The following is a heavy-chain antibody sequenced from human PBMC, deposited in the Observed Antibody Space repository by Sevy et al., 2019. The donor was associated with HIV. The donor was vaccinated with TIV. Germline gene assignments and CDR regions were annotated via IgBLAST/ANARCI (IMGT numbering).Heavy chain of an antibody. CDR1: GFTFSSYS. V-gene: IGHV3-48*02. CDR3: ARGYYYDSSGYYGGLSY. CDR2: ISGSSSTI. Sequence: GGSLRLSCAASGFTFSSYSMNWVRQAPGKGLEWVSYISGSSSTIYYADSVKGRFTISSENAKNSLYLQMNSLIDEDTAVYYCARGYYYDSSGYYGGLSYWCQGTLVTVSS. D-gene: IGHD3-22*01. J-gene: IGHJ4*02.